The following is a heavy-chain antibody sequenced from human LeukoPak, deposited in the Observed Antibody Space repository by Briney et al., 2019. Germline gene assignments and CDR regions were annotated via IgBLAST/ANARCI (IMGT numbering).Heavy chain of an antibody. J-gene: IGHJ4*02. CDR1: GYTFTSYA. V-gene: IGHV1-3*01. CDR2: INAGNGNT. D-gene: IGHD4-17*01. Sequence: ASVKVSCKASGYTFTSYAMHWVRQAPGQRLEWMGWINAGNGNTKYSQKFQGRVTITRDTSASTAYMELSSLRSEDTAVYYCARDGPVTKGVLFYFDYWGQGTLVTVSS. CDR3: ARDGPVTKGVLFYFDY.